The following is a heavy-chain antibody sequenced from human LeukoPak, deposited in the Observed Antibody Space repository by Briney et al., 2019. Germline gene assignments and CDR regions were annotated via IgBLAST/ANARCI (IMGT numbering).Heavy chain of an antibody. D-gene: IGHD3-9*01. CDR3: ARGLTGYFVLDP. CDR2: IYSGGST. Sequence: PGGSLRLSCAASGFTFSSYAMSWVRQAPGKGLEWASVIYSGGSTYYADSVKGRFTISRDNSKNTLYLQMNSLRAEDTAVYYCARGLTGYFVLDPWGQGTLVTVSS. J-gene: IGHJ5*02. V-gene: IGHV3-66*01. CDR1: GFTFSSYA.